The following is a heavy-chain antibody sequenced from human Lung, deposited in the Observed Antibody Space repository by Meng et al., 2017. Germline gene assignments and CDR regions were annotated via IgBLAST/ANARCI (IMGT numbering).Heavy chain of an antibody. CDR3: ARALGLTTMMTY. Sequence: QVQLVQSGAEVKTPGSSVKGSCKASGGTFSSSAISWVRQAPGQGLEWMGGIIPLFDTTHYAQNFQGRVSITADESTRTAYMELSSLRSEDTAVYYCARALGLTTMMTYWGQGTLVTVSS. CDR1: GGTFSSSA. V-gene: IGHV1-69*01. D-gene: IGHD3-22*01. J-gene: IGHJ4*02. CDR2: IIPLFDTT.